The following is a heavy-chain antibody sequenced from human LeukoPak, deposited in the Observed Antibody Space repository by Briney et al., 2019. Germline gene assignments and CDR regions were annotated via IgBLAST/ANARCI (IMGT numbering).Heavy chain of an antibody. CDR2: INDSGST. Sequence: PSETLSLTCTVSGGSISSSSYYWGWIRQPPGKGLEWIGEINDSGSTNYNPSLKSRVTISEDTSKSHFSLKLSSVTAADTAVYYCASGGSAFWSGYYPFDYWGQGTLVTVSS. J-gene: IGHJ4*02. D-gene: IGHD3-3*01. CDR1: GGSISSSSYY. V-gene: IGHV4-39*02. CDR3: ASGGSAFWSGYYPFDY.